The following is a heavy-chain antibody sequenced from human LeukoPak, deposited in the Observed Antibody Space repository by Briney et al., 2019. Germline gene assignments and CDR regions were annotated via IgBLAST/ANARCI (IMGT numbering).Heavy chain of an antibody. D-gene: IGHD3-22*01. CDR2: ISGSGGST. Sequence: GGSLRLSCAASGFTFSSYAMSWVRQAPGKGLEWVSAISGSGGSTYYADSVKGRFTISRDNSKKTLYLQMNSLRAEDTAVYYCAKDFGIYDSSGSFDYWGQGTLVTVSS. V-gene: IGHV3-23*01. CDR1: GFTFSSYA. CDR3: AKDFGIYDSSGSFDY. J-gene: IGHJ4*02.